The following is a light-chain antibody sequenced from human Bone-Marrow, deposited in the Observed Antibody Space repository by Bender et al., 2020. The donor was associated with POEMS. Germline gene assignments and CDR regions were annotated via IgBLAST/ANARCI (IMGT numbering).Light chain of an antibody. Sequence: SYELTQPSSVSVSPGQTARITCSGYLLAKKYTRWFQQKPGQAPVLVIYKDTERPPGIPERFSGSSSGSTVTLTISGAQVEDEADYYCYSSGDNNLRVFGGGTKLTVL. J-gene: IGLJ3*02. CDR3: YSSGDNNLRV. CDR2: KDT. CDR1: LLAKKY. V-gene: IGLV3-27*01.